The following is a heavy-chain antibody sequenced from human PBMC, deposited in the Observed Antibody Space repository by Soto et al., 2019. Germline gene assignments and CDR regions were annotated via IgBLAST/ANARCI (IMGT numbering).Heavy chain of an antibody. D-gene: IGHD6-6*01. J-gene: IGHJ6*02. CDR2: TYYRSKWYN. CDR1: GDSVSSNTAA. CDR3: ARDHVAARVDYYYGMDV. Sequence: AQTLSLTCAISGDSVSSNTAAWNWIRSSPSRGLEWLGRTYYRSKWYNDYAVSVKSRITINPDTSKNQFSLQLNSVTPEDTAVYYCARDHVAARVDYYYGMDVWGQGTTVTVSS. V-gene: IGHV6-1*01.